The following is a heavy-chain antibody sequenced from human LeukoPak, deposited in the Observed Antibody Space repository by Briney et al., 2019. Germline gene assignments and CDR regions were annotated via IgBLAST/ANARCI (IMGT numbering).Heavy chain of an antibody. V-gene: IGHV3-30*04. J-gene: IGHJ4*02. CDR2: ISYDGSNK. CDR3: TTDFPHVLRYFDWLLS. D-gene: IGHD3-9*01. CDR1: GFTFSSYA. Sequence: GGSLRLSCAASGFTFSSYAMHWVRQAPGKGLEWVAVISYDGSNKYYADSVKGRFTISRDNSKNTLYLQMNSLKTEDTAVYYCTTDFPHVLRYFDWLLSWGQGTLVTVSS.